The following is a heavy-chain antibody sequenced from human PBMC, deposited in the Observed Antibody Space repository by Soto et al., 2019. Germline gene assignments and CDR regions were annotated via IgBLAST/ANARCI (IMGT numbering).Heavy chain of an antibody. Sequence: TGGSLRLSCVASGFTFSSYGIHWVRQAPGKGLEWVAVISNDGNNEYYADSVKGRFTISRDNSKNTLYLQMSSLRAEDTAVYYCAKSDCSSARCYDLSYWGQGTLVTVSS. CDR3: AKSDCSSARCYDLSY. J-gene: IGHJ4*02. V-gene: IGHV3-30*18. CDR2: ISNDGNNE. CDR1: GFTFSSYG. D-gene: IGHD2-2*01.